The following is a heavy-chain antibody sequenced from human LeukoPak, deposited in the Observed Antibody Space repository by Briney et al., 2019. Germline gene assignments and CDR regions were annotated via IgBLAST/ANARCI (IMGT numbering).Heavy chain of an antibody. D-gene: IGHD3-10*01. V-gene: IGHV4-59*01. Sequence: SETLSLTCSVSGDSISIYYWSWIRQPPGKGLEWIGYIYNSGSTNHNPSLKSRVTISVDTSKNQFSLKLTSVTAADTAVYYCARDRELGYWGQGTLVTVSS. CDR3: ARDRELGY. J-gene: IGHJ4*02. CDR2: IYNSGST. CDR1: GDSISIYY.